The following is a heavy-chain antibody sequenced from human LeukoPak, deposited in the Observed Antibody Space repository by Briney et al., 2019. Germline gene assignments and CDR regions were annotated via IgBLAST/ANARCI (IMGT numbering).Heavy chain of an antibody. CDR3: ARVFKQQLTN. J-gene: IGHJ4*02. CDR1: GGSFSGYY. Sequence: SETLSLTCAVYGGSFSGYYWSWIRQPPGKGLEWIGEINHSGSTIYNPSLKSRVTISVDTSKNQFSLKLSSVTAADTAVYYCARVFKQQLTNWGQGTLVTVSS. D-gene: IGHD6-13*01. CDR2: INHSGST. V-gene: IGHV4-34*01.